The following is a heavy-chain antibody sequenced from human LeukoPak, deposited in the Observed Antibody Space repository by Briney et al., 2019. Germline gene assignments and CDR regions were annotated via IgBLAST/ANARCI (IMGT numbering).Heavy chain of an antibody. CDR1: GFTFSSYA. Sequence: SGGSLRLSCAASGFTFSSYAMSWVRQAPGKGLEWVPAISGSGGSTYYADSVKGRFTISRDNSKNTLYLQMNSLRAEDTAVYYCAKIAQLWLQFLDYWGQGTLVTVSS. J-gene: IGHJ4*02. CDR3: AKIAQLWLQFLDY. D-gene: IGHD5-18*01. V-gene: IGHV3-23*01. CDR2: ISGSGGST.